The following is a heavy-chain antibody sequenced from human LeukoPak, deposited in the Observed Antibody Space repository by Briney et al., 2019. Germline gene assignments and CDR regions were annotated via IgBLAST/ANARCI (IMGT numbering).Heavy chain of an antibody. CDR1: GFTFSSYG. CDR3: AKESPEPLEWLWAPCWFDP. CDR2: ISYDGSNK. V-gene: IGHV3-30*18. D-gene: IGHD3-3*01. J-gene: IGHJ5*02. Sequence: PGGSLRLSCAASGFTFSSYGMHWVRQAPGKGLEWVAVISYDGSNKYYADSVKGRFTISRDNSKNTLYLQMNSLRAEDTAVYCCAKESPEPLEWLWAPCWFDPWGQGTLVTVSS.